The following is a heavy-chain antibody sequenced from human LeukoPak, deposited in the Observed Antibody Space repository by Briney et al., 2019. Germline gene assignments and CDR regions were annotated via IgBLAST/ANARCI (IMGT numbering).Heavy chain of an antibody. CDR3: ARGTFTGDPTHWFDP. CDR1: GGTFSNFL. Sequence: SVKVSCKASGGTFSNFLISWVRQAPGQGLEWMGRIIPMFGTANYAQKFQGRVTITADQSTSTAYMELNSLRSEDTAVYYCARGTFTGDPTHWFDPWGQGTLVTVSS. D-gene: IGHD2-15*01. J-gene: IGHJ5*02. CDR2: IIPMFGTA. V-gene: IGHV1-69*13.